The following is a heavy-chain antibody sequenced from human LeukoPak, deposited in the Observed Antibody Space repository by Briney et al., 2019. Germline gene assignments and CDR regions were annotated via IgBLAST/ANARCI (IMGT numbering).Heavy chain of an antibody. CDR3: ARGTTDGYSYGRFDY. J-gene: IGHJ4*02. CDR1: GGSISSGGFY. Sequence: PSETLGLTCTVSGGSISSGGFYWSWIRQHPGKGLEWLGYIYYSGTTYYNPSLKSRVTFSVDTSKNQFSLKLNPVTAADTALYYCARGTTDGYSYGRFDYWGQESLVSVSS. CDR2: IYYSGTT. V-gene: IGHV4-31*03. D-gene: IGHD5-18*01.